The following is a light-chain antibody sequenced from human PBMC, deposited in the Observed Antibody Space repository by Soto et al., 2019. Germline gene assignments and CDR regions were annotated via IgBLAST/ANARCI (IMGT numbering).Light chain of an antibody. V-gene: IGKV1-6*01. Sequence: AIQMTQSPSSLSASVGDRVTITCRASQGIRNDLGWYQQKPGKAPKLLIYAASSLQSGVPSRFSGSGSGTSFPLTHRSPQPEDFATYFFLPEYHFPLPFGGGTKVEIK. CDR1: QGIRND. J-gene: IGKJ4*01. CDR2: AAS. CDR3: LPEYHFPLP.